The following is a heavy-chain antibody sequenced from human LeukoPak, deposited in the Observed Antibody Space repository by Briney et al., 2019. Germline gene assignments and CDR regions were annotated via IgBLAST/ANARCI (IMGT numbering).Heavy chain of an antibody. CDR1: GFTFSSYA. J-gene: IGHJ4*02. D-gene: IGHD6-13*01. Sequence: SGGSLRLSCAASGFTFSSYAMSWVRQAPGKGLEWVSAISGSGGSTYYADSVKGRFTISRDNSKNTLYLQMNSLRAEDTAVYYCAKSTGIAAAGNLGYFDYWGQGTLVTVSS. CDR3: AKSTGIAAAGNLGYFDY. V-gene: IGHV3-23*01. CDR2: ISGSGGST.